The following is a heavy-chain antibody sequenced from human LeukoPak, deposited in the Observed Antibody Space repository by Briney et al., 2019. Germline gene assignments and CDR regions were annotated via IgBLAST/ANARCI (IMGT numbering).Heavy chain of an antibody. D-gene: IGHD5-18*01. CDR3: AHLRRGYSYGYHEFDY. V-gene: IGHV1-69*13. J-gene: IGHJ4*02. CDR2: IIPIFGTA. Sequence: SVTVSCKASGGTFSSYAISWVRQAPGQGLEWMGGIIPIFGTANYAQKFQGRVTITADESTSTAYMELSSLRSEDTAVYYCAHLRRGYSYGYHEFDYWGQGTLVTVSS. CDR1: GGTFSSYA.